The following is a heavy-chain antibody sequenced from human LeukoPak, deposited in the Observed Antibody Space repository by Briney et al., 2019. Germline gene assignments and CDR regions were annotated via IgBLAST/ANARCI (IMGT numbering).Heavy chain of an antibody. CDR2: IYYSGST. Sequence: SSETLSLTCTVSGGSISSYYWSWIRQPPGKGLEWIGYIYYSGSTNYNPSLRSRVTISVDTSKNQVSLKVHYVTAADTAVYYCARSLSGLRFEQHWFDPWGQGTLVTVSS. D-gene: IGHD1/OR15-1a*01. CDR1: GGSISSYY. CDR3: ARSLSGLRFEQHWFDP. V-gene: IGHV4-59*01. J-gene: IGHJ5*02.